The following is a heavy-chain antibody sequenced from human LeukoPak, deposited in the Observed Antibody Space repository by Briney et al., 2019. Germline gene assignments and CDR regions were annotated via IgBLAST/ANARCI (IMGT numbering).Heavy chain of an antibody. CDR2: IIPIFGTA. V-gene: IGHV1-69*05. Sequence: SVTVSCKASGGTFSSYAISWVRQAPGQGLEWMGGIIPIFGTANYAQKFQGRVTITTDESTSTAYMELSSLRSEDTAVYYCARNGVGEYQLRLYYMDVWGKGTTVTVSS. D-gene: IGHD2-2*01. CDR3: ARNGVGEYQLRLYYMDV. CDR1: GGTFSSYA. J-gene: IGHJ6*03.